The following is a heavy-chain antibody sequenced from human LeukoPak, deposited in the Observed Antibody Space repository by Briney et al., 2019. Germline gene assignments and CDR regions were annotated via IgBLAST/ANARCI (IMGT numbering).Heavy chain of an antibody. Sequence: GGSLRLSCAASGFTVSSNYMSWVRQAPGKGLEWASVIYSGGSTYYADSVKGRFTISRANSKNALYLQMNSLRAEDTAVYYCARGLARGSSPYDYWGQGTPVTVSS. J-gene: IGHJ4*02. CDR1: GFTVSSNY. V-gene: IGHV3-53*01. D-gene: IGHD6-6*01. CDR3: ARGLARGSSPYDY. CDR2: IYSGGST.